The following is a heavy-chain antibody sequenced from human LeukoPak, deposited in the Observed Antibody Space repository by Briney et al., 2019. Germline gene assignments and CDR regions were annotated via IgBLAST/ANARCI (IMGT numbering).Heavy chain of an antibody. D-gene: IGHD1-26*01. V-gene: IGHV4-4*02. CDR1: GGSISSSNW. CDR2: IYHSGST. J-gene: IGHJ6*03. CDR3: ARGMKWELLRFTYYYYMDV. Sequence: PSETLSLTCAVSGGSISSSNWWSWVRQPPGKGLEWIGEIYHSGSTNYNPSLKSRVTISVDTSKNQFSLKLSSVTAADTAVYYCARGMKWELLRFTYYYYMDVWGKGTTVTVSS.